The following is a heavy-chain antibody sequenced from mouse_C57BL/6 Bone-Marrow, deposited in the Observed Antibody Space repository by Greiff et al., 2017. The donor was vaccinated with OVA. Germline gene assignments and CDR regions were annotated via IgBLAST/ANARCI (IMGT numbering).Heavy chain of an antibody. V-gene: IGHV14-4*01. CDR1: GFNIKDDY. CDR3: TTGSYYGNYPLAY. CDR2: IDPENGDT. J-gene: IGHJ3*01. Sequence: EVQLQQSGAELVRPGASVKLSCTASGFNIKDDYMHWVKQRPEQGLEWIGWIDPENGDTEYASKFQGKATITADTSSNTAYLQLSSLTSEDTAVYYCTTGSYYGNYPLAYWGQGTLVTVSA. D-gene: IGHD2-1*01.